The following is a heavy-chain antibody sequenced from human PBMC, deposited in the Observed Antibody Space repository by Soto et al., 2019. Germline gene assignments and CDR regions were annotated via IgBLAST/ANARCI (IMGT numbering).Heavy chain of an antibody. CDR3: AKGDTTMITDYYAMDV. CDR2: ISGSGGSE. Sequence: GGSLRLSCAASGFTFTSYAMTWVRQAPGKGLEWVSAISGSGGSEFYADSVKGRFTISRDNSKNTLYLRMKSLRAEDTALYYCAKGDTTMITDYYAMDVWGQGTTVTVSS. D-gene: IGHD5-18*01. CDR1: GFTFTSYA. V-gene: IGHV3-23*01. J-gene: IGHJ6*02.